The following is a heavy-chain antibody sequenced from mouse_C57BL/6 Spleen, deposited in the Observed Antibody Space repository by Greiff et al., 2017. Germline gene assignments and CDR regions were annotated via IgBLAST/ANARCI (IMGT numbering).Heavy chain of an antibody. V-gene: IGHV1-7*01. D-gene: IGHD2-3*01. CDR3: ARDDGYYDFAY. CDR2: INPSSGYT. CDR1: GYTFTSYW. J-gene: IGHJ3*01. Sequence: VQLQQSGAELAKPGASVKLSCKASGYTFTSYWMHWVKQRPGQGLEWIGYINPSSGYTKYNQKFKDKATLTADKSSSTDYMQLSSVAYEDYAVYYCARDDGYYDFAYWGQGTLVTVSA.